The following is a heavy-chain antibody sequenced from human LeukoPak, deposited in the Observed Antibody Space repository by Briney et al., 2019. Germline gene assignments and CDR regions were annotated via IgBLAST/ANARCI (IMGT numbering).Heavy chain of an antibody. CDR1: GFTFSDHH. CDR3: AGLIGDY. D-gene: IGHD2/OR15-2a*01. Sequence: GGSLRLSCAASGFTFSDHHMDWVRQAPGKGLEWVGRIKNQANSYTTEYAASGKDRFTISRDDSMNSLHLQMNSLKTEDTAVYYCAGLIGDYWGQGTLVTVSS. V-gene: IGHV3-72*01. CDR2: IKNQANSYTT. J-gene: IGHJ4*02.